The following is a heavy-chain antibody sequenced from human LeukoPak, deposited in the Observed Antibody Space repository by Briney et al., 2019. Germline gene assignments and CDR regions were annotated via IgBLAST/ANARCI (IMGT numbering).Heavy chain of an antibody. CDR3: ARRVYSSSSRYYYYMDV. V-gene: IGHV4-38-2*01. CDR2: IYHSGST. D-gene: IGHD6-6*01. J-gene: IGHJ6*03. Sequence: SETLSLTCAVSGYSISSGYYWGWIRQPPGKGLEWIGRIYHSGSTYYNPSLKSRVTISVDTSKNQFSLKLSSVTAADTAVYYCARRVYSSSSRYYYYMDVWGQGTLVTVSS. CDR1: GYSISSGYY.